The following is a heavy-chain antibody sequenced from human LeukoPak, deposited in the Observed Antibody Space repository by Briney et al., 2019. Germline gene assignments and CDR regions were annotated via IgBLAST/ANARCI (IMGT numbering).Heavy chain of an antibody. D-gene: IGHD2-15*01. CDR2: ISAYNGNT. Sequence: ASVKVSCKASGYTFTSYGISWVRQAPGQGLEWMGWISAYNGNTNYAQKLQGRVTMTTDTSTSTAYMELRSLRSDDTAVYYCARGVAWASYYYYGMDVWGQGTTVTVSS. CDR3: ARGVAWASYYYYGMDV. J-gene: IGHJ6*02. V-gene: IGHV1-18*01. CDR1: GYTFTSYG.